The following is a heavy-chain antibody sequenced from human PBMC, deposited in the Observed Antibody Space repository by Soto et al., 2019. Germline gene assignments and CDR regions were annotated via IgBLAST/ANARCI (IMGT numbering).Heavy chain of an antibody. Sequence: QVQLQQWGAGLLKPSETLSLTCAVYGGSFSGYYWSWIRQPPGKGLEWIREINHSGSTNYNPSLNRRVTISVDTSKNQFSLKLSSVTAADTAVYYCARVGMDVCGQGTTVTVSS. CDR1: GGSFSGYY. CDR3: ARVGMDV. V-gene: IGHV4-34*01. J-gene: IGHJ6*02. CDR2: INHSGST.